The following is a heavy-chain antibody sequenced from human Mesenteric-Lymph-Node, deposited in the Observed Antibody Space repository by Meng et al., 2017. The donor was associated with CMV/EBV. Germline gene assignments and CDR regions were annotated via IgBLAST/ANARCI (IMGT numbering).Heavy chain of an antibody. V-gene: IGHV3-33*01. J-gene: IGHJ3*02. CDR1: GFTFSSYG. CDR2: MWHDGSNK. CDR3: ARGLLPRALAFDI. Sequence: GGSLRLSCAASGFTFSSYGMHWVRQAPGKGLEWVAVMWHDGSNKYYADSVKGRFTISRDNYKSTLYLQMSSLRVEDTAIYYCARGLLPRALAFDIWGQGTMVTVSS.